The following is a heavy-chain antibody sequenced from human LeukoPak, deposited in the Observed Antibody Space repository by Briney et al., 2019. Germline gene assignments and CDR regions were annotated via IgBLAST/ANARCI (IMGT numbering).Heavy chain of an antibody. Sequence: SETLSLTCSVSGSCIGRSSYYWGWTRQPPGKGLEWIGSIYYSGGTYYNPSLKSRVTISVDTSRNQFSLKLGSVTAADTAVYYCARHGSIATGAFTYWGQGTLVTVSS. V-gene: IGHV4-39*01. D-gene: IGHD6-13*01. CDR2: IYYSGGT. CDR1: GSCIGRSSYY. CDR3: ARHGSIATGAFTY. J-gene: IGHJ4*02.